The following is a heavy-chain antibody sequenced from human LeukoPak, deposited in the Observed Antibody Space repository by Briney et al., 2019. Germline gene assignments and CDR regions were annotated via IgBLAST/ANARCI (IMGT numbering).Heavy chain of an antibody. Sequence: ASVKVSCKTSGYTFTSYGFSWVRQAPGQGLEWMGWISALNGNTRYEQKFQGRVTMTTDTSTSTAYLDLRNLRPDDTAIYYCARERMRAYTPSPHLVYWGQGTLVTVPS. CDR3: ARERMRAYTPSPHLVY. J-gene: IGHJ4*02. D-gene: IGHD2-2*02. V-gene: IGHV1-18*01. CDR2: ISALNGNT. CDR1: GYTFTSYG.